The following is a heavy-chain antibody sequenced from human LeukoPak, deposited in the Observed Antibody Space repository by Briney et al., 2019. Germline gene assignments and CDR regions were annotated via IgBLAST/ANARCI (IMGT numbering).Heavy chain of an antibody. CDR1: GFTFSSYW. D-gene: IGHD3-16*01. V-gene: IGHV3-7*04. Sequence: PGGSLRLSCAASGFTFSSYWMSWIRQAPGKGLEWVANIKEDGSDKNYVDSVRGRFTISRDNAKNALYLQMSSLRAEDTAVYYCGREVPGGITSLDCWGQGTVVTVSP. CDR2: IKEDGSDK. J-gene: IGHJ4*02. CDR3: GREVPGGITSLDC.